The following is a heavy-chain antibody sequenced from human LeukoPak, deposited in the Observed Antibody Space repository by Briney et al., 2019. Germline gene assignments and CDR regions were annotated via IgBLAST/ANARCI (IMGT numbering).Heavy chain of an antibody. D-gene: IGHD4-11*01. Sequence: SQTLSLTFAISGDSVSINSAAWNWIRQSPSRGLEWLGRTYYMSKWYNDYAVSVKSRITINPDTSKNQFSLQLNSVTPEDTAVYYCASGAYSNYLFDYWGQGTLVTVSS. CDR1: GDSVSINSAA. J-gene: IGHJ4*02. CDR3: ASGAYSNYLFDY. V-gene: IGHV6-1*01. CDR2: TYYMSKWYN.